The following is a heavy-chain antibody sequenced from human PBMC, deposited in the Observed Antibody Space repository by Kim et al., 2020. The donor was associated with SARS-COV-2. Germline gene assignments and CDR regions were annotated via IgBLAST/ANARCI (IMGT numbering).Heavy chain of an antibody. CDR2: IYYSGST. V-gene: IGHV4-39*01. CDR3: ASTGGYSGYF. J-gene: IGHJ4*02. Sequence: SETLSLTCTVSGGSISSSSYYWGWIRQPPGKGLEWIGSIYYSGSTYYNPSLKSRVTISVDTSKNQFSLKLSSVTAADTAVYYCASTGGYSGYFWGQGTLVTVSS. D-gene: IGHD1-26*01. CDR1: GGSISSSSYY.